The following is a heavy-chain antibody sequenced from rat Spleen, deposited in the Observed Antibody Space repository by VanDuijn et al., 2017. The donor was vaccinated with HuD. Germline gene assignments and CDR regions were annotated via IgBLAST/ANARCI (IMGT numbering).Heavy chain of an antibody. V-gene: IGHV5-25*01. J-gene: IGHJ2*01. Sequence: EVQLVESGGGLMQPGRSLKLSCAASGFTFSNYDMAWVRQSPTKGLEWIASISTGADNTYYRDSVKGRFTVSRDNAKSTLYLQMDSLRSEDTATYYCTRGYYFDYWGQGVMVTVSS. CDR2: ISTGADNT. CDR1: GFTFSNYD. CDR3: TRGYYFDY.